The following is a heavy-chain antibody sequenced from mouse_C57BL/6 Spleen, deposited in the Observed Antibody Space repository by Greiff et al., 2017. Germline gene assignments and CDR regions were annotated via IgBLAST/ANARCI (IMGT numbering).Heavy chain of an antibody. CDR3: ARFLTGTWYAY. J-gene: IGHJ3*01. CDR2: IRNKANGYTT. V-gene: IGHV7-3*01. Sequence: DVKLVESGGGLVQPGGSLSLSCAASGFTFTDYYMSWVRQPPGKALEWLGFIRNKANGYTTEYSASVKGRFTISRDNSQSILYLQMNALRAEDSATYYCARFLTGTWYAYWGQGTLVTVSA. CDR1: GFTFTDYY. D-gene: IGHD4-1*01.